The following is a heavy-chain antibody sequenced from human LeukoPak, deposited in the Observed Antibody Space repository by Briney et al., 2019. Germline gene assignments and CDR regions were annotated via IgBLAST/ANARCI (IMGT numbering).Heavy chain of an antibody. V-gene: IGHV4-59*01. CDR1: GASIRSYY. D-gene: IGHD3-22*01. CDR3: ARDISDSSGYYRHFDY. J-gene: IGHJ4*02. CDR2: IYYSGST. Sequence: SETLSLTCTVSGASIRSYYWSWIRQPPGKGLQWIGNIYYSGSTNYNPSLMSRATISADTSKNQFSLKLSSVTAADTAVYYCARDISDSSGYYRHFDYWGQGTLVTVSS.